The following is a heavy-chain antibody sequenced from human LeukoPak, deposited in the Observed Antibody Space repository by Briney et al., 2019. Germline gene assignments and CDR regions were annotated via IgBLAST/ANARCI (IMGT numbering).Heavy chain of an antibody. CDR1: GGTFSSYA. J-gene: IGHJ6*02. CDR2: IIPILGIA. CDR3: ARTNWNYDPYYYYGMDV. Sequence: EASVKVSCKASGGTFSSYATSWVRQAPGQGLEWMGRIIPILGIANYAQKFQGRVTITADKSTSTAYMELSSLRSEDTAVYYCARTNWNYDPYYYYGMDVWGQGTTVTVSS. V-gene: IGHV1-69*04. D-gene: IGHD1-7*01.